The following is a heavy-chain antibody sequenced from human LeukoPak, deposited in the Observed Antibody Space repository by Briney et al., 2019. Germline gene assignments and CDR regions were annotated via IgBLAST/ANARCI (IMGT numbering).Heavy chain of an antibody. CDR2: IYYSGST. CDR1: GGSISSSSYY. D-gene: IGHD2-8*01. J-gene: IGHJ4*02. CDR3: AAPDPYCTNGVCGAYDY. V-gene: IGHV4-39*01. Sequence: SETLSLTCTVSGGSISSSSYYWGWIRQPPGKGLERIGSIYYSGSTYYNPSLKSRVTISVDTSKNQFSLKLSSVTAADTAAYYCAAPDPYCTNGVCGAYDYWGQGTLVTVSS.